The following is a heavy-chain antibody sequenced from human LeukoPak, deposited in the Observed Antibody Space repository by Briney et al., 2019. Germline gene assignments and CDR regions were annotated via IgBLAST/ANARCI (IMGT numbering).Heavy chain of an antibody. V-gene: IGHV4-61*01. D-gene: IGHD4-17*01. J-gene: IGHJ4*02. Sequence: PSETLSLTCTVSGGSVSSGSYYWSWIRQPPGKGLEWIGYIYYSGSTNYNPSLKSRVTISVDTSKNQFSLKLSSVTAADTAVYYCARDTGPYGYYVHFYYWGQGTLVTVSS. CDR2: IYYSGST. CDR1: GGSVSSGSYY. CDR3: ARDTGPYGYYVHFYY.